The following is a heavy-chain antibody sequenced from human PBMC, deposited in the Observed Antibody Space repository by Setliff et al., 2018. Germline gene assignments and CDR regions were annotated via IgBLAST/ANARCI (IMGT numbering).Heavy chain of an antibody. CDR1: GYSISSDSY. Sequence: PSETLSLTCAVSGYSISSDSYWGWIRQPPGKGLEWIGSIYHSGRNYYNPSLKSRVIISVDTSMNQFSLKLSSVTAADTAVYYCARHYYDSGGYYIDYWGQGTLVTVSS. CDR2: IYHSGRN. V-gene: IGHV4-38-2*01. D-gene: IGHD3-22*01. J-gene: IGHJ4*02. CDR3: ARHYYDSGGYYIDY.